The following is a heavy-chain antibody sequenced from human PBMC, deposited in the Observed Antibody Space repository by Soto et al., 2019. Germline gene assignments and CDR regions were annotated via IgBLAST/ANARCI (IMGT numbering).Heavy chain of an antibody. CDR3: ARGYGDYVFSSLWFDP. CDR2: IYNSGII. CDR1: GGSISSGGYY. Sequence: QVQLQESGPGLVKPSQTLSLTCTLSGGSISSGGYYWSWIRQHPGKGLEWIGYIYNSGIIHYNPSLKSGVTISLDTSRNQFSLRLSSVTAADTAVYYCARGYGDYVFSSLWFDPWGQGTLVTVSS. D-gene: IGHD4-17*01. J-gene: IGHJ5*02. V-gene: IGHV4-31*03.